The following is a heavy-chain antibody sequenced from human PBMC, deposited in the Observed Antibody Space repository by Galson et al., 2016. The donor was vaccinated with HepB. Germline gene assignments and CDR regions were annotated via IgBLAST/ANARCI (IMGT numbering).Heavy chain of an antibody. V-gene: IGHV1-2*06. J-gene: IGHJ6*02. CDR3: ARDLGPSTVTGYYYGMDV. CDR1: GYTFTGYY. CDR2: VNTNTGGR. Sequence: SVKVSCKASGYTFTGYYLHWVRQAPGQGLEWLGRVNTNTGGRNYAQKFQGRVTMTRDTSISTAYIELTRLKSDDTAVYYCARDLGPSTVTGYYYGMDVWGQGTTVTVPS. D-gene: IGHD4-17*01.